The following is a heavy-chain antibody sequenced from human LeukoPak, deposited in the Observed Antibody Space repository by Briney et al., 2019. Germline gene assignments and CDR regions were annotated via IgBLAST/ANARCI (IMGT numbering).Heavy chain of an antibody. CDR3: ARLEVAGNFDY. D-gene: IGHD6-19*01. V-gene: IGHV4-59*08. CDR2: IYYSGST. J-gene: IGHJ4*02. Sequence: SETLSLTCTVSGGSISSYYWSWIRQPPGKGLEWIGYIYYSGSTNYNPSLKGRVTISVDTSKDQFSLKLSSVTAADTAVYYCARLEVAGNFDYWGQGTLVTVSS. CDR1: GGSISSYY.